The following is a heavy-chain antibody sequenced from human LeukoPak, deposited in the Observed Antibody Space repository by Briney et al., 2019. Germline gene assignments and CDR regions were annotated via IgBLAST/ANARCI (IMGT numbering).Heavy chain of an antibody. D-gene: IGHD1-1*01. CDR1: GFTFSSYS. V-gene: IGHV3-21*01. CDR3: ARAVRWTTDWFDP. Sequence: PGGSLRLSCAASGFTFSSYSMNWVRQAPGKGLEWVSSISSSSSYIYYADSVKGRFTISRDNAKNSLYLQMNSLRAEDTAVYYCARAVRWTTDWFDPWGQGTLVTVSS. CDR2: ISSSSSYI. J-gene: IGHJ5*02.